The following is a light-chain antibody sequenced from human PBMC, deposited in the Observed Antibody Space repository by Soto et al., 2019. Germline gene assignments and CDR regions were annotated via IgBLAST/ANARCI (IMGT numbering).Light chain of an antibody. CDR3: QQYNNWPLT. Sequence: EIVMTQSPVTLSVSPGERATLSCRASQSVSNNLAWYQQKPGQAPRLLIYGASSRATGIPARFSGSGSGTEFTLSISSLQSEDFAVYYCQQYNNWPLTFGQGTNLQIK. V-gene: IGKV3-15*01. CDR2: GAS. CDR1: QSVSNN. J-gene: IGKJ2*01.